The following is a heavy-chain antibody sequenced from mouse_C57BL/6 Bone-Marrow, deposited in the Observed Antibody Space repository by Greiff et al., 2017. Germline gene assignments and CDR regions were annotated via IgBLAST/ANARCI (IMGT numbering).Heavy chain of an antibody. V-gene: IGHV14-4*01. J-gene: IGHJ2*01. CDR1: GFNIKDDY. CDR2: IDPENGDT. Sequence: VQLQQSGAELVRPGASVKLSCTASGFNIKDDYMHWVKQRPEQGLEWIGWIDPENGDTEYASKFQGKATITADTSSNTAYLQLSSLTSEDTAVYYCTLPYYFDDWGQGTTLTVSS. D-gene: IGHD5-5*01. CDR3: TLPYYFDD.